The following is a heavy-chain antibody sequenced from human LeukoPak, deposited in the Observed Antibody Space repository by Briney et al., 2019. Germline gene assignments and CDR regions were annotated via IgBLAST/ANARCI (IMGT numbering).Heavy chain of an antibody. D-gene: IGHD6-6*01. CDR1: GGSISSSSYY. J-gene: IGHJ4*02. CDR2: INHSGST. V-gene: IGHV4-39*07. CDR3: ARCGYSSSSETPLTDY. Sequence: SETLSLTCTVSGGSISSSSYYWGWIRQPPGKGLEWIGEINHSGSTNYNPSLKSRVTISVDTSKNQFSLKLSSVTAADTAVYYCARCGYSSSSETPLTDYWGQGTLVTVSS.